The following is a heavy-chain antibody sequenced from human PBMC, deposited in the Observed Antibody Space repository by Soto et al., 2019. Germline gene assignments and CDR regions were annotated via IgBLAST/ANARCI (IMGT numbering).Heavy chain of an antibody. J-gene: IGHJ5*02. CDR3: ARGGGYCSGGSCPSNWFDP. V-gene: IGHV5-10-1*01. CDR2: IDPSDSYT. Sequence: GESLKISCKGSGYSFTSYWISWVRQMSGKGLEWMGRIDPSDSYTNYSPSFQGHVTISADKSISTAYLQWSSLKASDTAMYYCARGGGYCSGGSCPSNWFDPWGQGTLVTVSS. CDR1: GYSFTSYW. D-gene: IGHD2-15*01.